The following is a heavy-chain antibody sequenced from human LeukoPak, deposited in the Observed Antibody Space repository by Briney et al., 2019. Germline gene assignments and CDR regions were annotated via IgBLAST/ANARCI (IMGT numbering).Heavy chain of an antibody. CDR2: ISTSRNYI. CDR1: GFTLSSYR. CDR3: ARDYGGNSGFFDY. V-gene: IGHV3-21*01. Sequence: GSLRLSCAASGFTLSSYRMNWVRRAPGEGLEWVSTISTSRNYIYYADSVKGRFTNSRDNANNSLYLQMIGLRAEDTAVYYCARDYGGNSGFFDYWGQGALVTVSS. D-gene: IGHD4-23*01. J-gene: IGHJ4*02.